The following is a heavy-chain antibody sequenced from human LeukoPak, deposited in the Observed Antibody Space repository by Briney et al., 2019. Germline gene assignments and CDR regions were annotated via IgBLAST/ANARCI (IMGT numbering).Heavy chain of an antibody. J-gene: IGHJ4*02. Sequence: GGSLRLSCAASGFTFSSYAMSWVRQAPGKGLEWVSAISGSSGSTYYADSAEGRFTISRDNSKNTLCLQMNSLRAGDTAVYYCAKDPIFSGSYGVFDYWGLGTLVTVSS. V-gene: IGHV3-23*01. CDR2: ISGSSGST. CDR1: GFTFSSYA. CDR3: AKDPIFSGSYGVFDY. D-gene: IGHD1-26*01.